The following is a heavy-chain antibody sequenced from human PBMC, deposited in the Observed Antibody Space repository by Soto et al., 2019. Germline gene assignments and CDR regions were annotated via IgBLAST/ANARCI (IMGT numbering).Heavy chain of an antibody. V-gene: IGHV4-61*01. Sequence: SETLSLTCTVSGGSVSSGRFYWSWIRQPPGKGLEWIGYIYYSGSTKYNPSLRSRVTTSVDTSKNQFSLKLTSVTAADTAVYYCARSGSGSGWLGGQGTMVTVSS. J-gene: IGHJ4*02. CDR3: ARSGSGSGWL. CDR2: IYYSGST. CDR1: GGSVSSGRFY. D-gene: IGHD6-19*01.